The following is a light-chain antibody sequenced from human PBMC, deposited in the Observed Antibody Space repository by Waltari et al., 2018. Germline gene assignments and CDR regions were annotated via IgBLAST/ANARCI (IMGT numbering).Light chain of an antibody. V-gene: IGKV3-20*01. CDR3: QKYDCLPAT. CDR2: HTS. J-gene: IGKJ1*01. Sequence: EIVLTQSPGTLSLSPGERATLSCRASQGVGNYLAWYQQRPGQAPRLLLYHTSIRATGIPERFSGSGSGTDFSLTISRLEPEDFAVYYCQKYDCLPATFGQGTTVEIK. CDR1: QGVGNY.